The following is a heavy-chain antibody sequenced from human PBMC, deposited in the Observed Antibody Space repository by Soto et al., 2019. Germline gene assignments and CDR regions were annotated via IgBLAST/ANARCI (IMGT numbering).Heavy chain of an antibody. CDR1: GFTFRNTW. V-gene: IGHV3-15*01. CDR3: TRLGRGNYHPDVFDV. CDR2: IKRKTDGGTT. D-gene: IGHD1-7*01. J-gene: IGHJ3*01. Sequence: EVQLVESGGGFIKPGGSLRLSCAASGFTFRNTWMSWVRQAPGEGLEWVGRIKRKTDGGTTDYAAPVKGRFAISRDDSRNTLYLQMNGLKTEDTAVYYCTRLGRGNYHPDVFDVWGQGTMVTVSS.